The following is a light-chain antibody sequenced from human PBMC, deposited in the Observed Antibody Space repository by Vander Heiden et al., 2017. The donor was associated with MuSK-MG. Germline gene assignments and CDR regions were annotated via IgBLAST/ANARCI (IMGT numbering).Light chain of an antibody. J-gene: IGLJ2*01. CDR2: DVS. CDR3: SSQTTGNSVI. CDR1: RGDIGVYKF. Sequence: QSALTQPAAVSGSPGQSITISCTGSRGDIGVYKFVSWYTQHPGKGPKLIIYDVSHRPAGVSRRFSGSKSGVTASLTISGLLAEDEADYYCSSQTTGNSVIFGGGTKVTVL. V-gene: IGLV2-14*03.